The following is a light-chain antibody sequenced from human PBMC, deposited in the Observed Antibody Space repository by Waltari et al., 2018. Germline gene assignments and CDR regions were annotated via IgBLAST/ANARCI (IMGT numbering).Light chain of an antibody. CDR3: ALYMGSGIWV. CDR1: SGSLSTTSY. CDR2: KAN. J-gene: IGLJ3*02. V-gene: IGLV8-61*01. Sequence: QTVVTQEPSLSVSPGGTVTLTCALSSGSLSTTSYATWYQQTPGQAPRTLVYKANARSSGVPDRFSGAILGNTAALTITWAQADDESDDYCALYMGSGIWVFGVGTRLTVL.